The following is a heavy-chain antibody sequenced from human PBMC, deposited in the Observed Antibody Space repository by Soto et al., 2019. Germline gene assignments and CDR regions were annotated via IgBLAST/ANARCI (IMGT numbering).Heavy chain of an antibody. CDR2: IYNGGST. V-gene: IGHV4-30-4*01. Sequence: PSETLSLTCTVSGDAVGSVGFHWAWLRRPPGKGLEWIGYIYNGGSTYYRPSLESRMHMSLDANRNHYSLRLTSVTAADTDVYFCERDPVGSHPISYLDHWGRGKLVT. CDR1: GDAVGSVGFH. D-gene: IGHD6-25*01. CDR3: ERDPVGSHPISYLDH. J-gene: IGHJ4*02.